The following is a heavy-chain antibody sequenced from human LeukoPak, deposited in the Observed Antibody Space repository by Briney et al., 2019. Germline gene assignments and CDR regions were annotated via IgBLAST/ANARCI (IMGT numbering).Heavy chain of an antibody. CDR2: VGISSGNT. D-gene: IGHD2-21*02. CDR1: GFTFCDYS. V-gene: IGHV3-48*04. CDR3: ARARCGDACFPPYYFDY. Sequence: GGSLRLSCAASGFTFCDYSMNWLPPAPGKGLVWFSWVGISSGNTKYADSVKGRFTISRDNDKNSLYLQLSSLRADDTAVYYCARARCGDACFPPYYFDYWGQGTLVTVSS. J-gene: IGHJ4*02.